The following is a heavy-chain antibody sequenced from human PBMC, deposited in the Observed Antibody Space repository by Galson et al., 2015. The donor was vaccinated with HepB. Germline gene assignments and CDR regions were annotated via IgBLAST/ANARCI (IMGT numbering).Heavy chain of an antibody. Sequence: SVKVSCKASGYTFTDYYIHWLRQAPGQGLEWLGRINPKNDDTYYAQKFQGRVTMTRDTSISTAHLELSRLTSDDTAIYYCAREIVVVITSSYYGMDVWGQGTTVTVSS. CDR3: AREIVVVITSSYYGMDV. J-gene: IGHJ6*02. CDR2: INPKNDDT. D-gene: IGHD3-22*01. V-gene: IGHV1-2*06. CDR1: GYTFTDYY.